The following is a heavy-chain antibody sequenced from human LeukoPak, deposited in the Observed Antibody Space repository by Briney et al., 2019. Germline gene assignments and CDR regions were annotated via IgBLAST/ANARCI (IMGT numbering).Heavy chain of an antibody. Sequence: ASVKVSCKASGYTFSGYNMHWVRQAPGQGPEWMGWINPNSGGTIYAQHFQGRVTMTRDTSISTAYMELSRLRSDDTAVYYCARDRGYYDSSGYYSCAFDIWGQGTMVTVSS. D-gene: IGHD3-22*01. CDR2: INPNSGGT. CDR1: GYTFSGYN. J-gene: IGHJ3*02. V-gene: IGHV1-2*02. CDR3: ARDRGYYDSSGYYSCAFDI.